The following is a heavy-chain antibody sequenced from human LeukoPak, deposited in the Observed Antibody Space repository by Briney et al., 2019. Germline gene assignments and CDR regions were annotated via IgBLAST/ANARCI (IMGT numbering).Heavy chain of an antibody. J-gene: IGHJ4*02. CDR3: ARALYDILTGYYQIDY. CDR1: GGSISSSNW. CDR2: IYHSGST. V-gene: IGHV4-4*02. D-gene: IGHD3-9*01. Sequence: PSGTLSLTCAVSGGSISSSNWWSWVRQPPGKGLEWIGEIYHSGSTNYNPSLKSRVAISVDKSKNQFSLKLSSVTAADTAVYYCARALYDILTGYYQIDYWGQGTLVTVSS.